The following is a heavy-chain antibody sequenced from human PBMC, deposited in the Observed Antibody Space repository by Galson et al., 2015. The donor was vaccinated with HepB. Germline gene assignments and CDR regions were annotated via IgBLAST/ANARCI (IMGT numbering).Heavy chain of an antibody. CDR1: GFTFSSYS. CDR3: ARTHDFWSGRPFDY. Sequence: SLRLSCAASGFTFSSYSMNWVRQAPGKGLEWVSYISSSSSTIYYADSVKGRFTISRDNAKNSLYLQMNSLRDEDTAVYYCARTHDFWSGRPFDYWGQGTLVTVSS. J-gene: IGHJ4*02. CDR2: ISSSSSTI. V-gene: IGHV3-48*02. D-gene: IGHD3-3*01.